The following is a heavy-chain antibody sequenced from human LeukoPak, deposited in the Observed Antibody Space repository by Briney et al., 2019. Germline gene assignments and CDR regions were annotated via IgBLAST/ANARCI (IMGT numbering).Heavy chain of an antibody. CDR1: GFTFSHNG. CDR2: ISYDGSNK. J-gene: IGHJ4*02. D-gene: IGHD3-22*01. Sequence: PGGSLRLSCAASGFTFSHNGMHWVRQAPGKGLEGVAVISYDGSNKQYGDSVKGRFTISRDNSQNTLYLQMNSLRAEDTAVYYCAKGYYDSGSWGQGTLVTVSS. CDR3: AKGYYDSGS. V-gene: IGHV3-30*18.